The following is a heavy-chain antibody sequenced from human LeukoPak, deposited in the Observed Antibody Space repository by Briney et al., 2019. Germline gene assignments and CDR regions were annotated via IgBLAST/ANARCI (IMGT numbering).Heavy chain of an antibody. CDR1: GFSFRNYA. D-gene: IGHD4-23*01. CDR2: ISASGGST. Sequence: GGSLRLSCAASGFSFRNYAMSWVRQAPEKGLEWVSAISASGGSTYYADSVKGRFTISRDNAKNSLYLQMNSLRAEDTAVYYCARDRGGRGSTVVTPFDYWGQGTLVTVSS. V-gene: IGHV3-23*01. CDR3: ARDRGGRGSTVVTPFDY. J-gene: IGHJ4*02.